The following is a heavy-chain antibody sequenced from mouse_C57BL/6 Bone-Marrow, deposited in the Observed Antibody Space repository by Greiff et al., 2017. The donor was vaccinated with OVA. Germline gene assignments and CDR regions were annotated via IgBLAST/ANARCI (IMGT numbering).Heavy chain of an antibody. Sequence: VQRVESGPGLVAPSQSLSITCTVSGFSLTSYGVDWVRQSPGKGLEWLGVIWGVGSTNYNSALKSRLSISKDNSKSQVFLKMNSLQTDDTAMYYCARHYYGSSYWYFDVWGTGTTVTVSS. D-gene: IGHD1-1*01. CDR2: IWGVGST. J-gene: IGHJ1*03. CDR1: GFSLTSYG. V-gene: IGHV2-6*01. CDR3: ARHYYGSSYWYFDV.